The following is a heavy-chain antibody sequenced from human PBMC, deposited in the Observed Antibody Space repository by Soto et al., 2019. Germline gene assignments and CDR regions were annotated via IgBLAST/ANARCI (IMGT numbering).Heavy chain of an antibody. V-gene: IGHV1-69*05. CDR2: IIPIFGTA. CDR1: GGTFSSDA. Sequence: GASVKVSCKASGGTFSSDAISWVRQAPGQGLEWMGWIIPIFGTANYAQKFQGRVTMTTDKSTSTAYMELRSLRSDDTAVYYCATDITPTWIQRSTVVLDFGYWGQGTLVTVSS. D-gene: IGHD5-18*01. J-gene: IGHJ4*02. CDR3: ATDITPTWIQRSTVVLDFGY.